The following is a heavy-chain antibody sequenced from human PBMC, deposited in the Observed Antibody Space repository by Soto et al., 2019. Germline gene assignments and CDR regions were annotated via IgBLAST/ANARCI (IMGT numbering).Heavy chain of an antibody. CDR2: IYSGGST. Sequence: GGSLRLSCAASGFTVSSNYMSWVRQAPGKGLEWVSVIYSGGSTYYADSVKGRFTISRDNSKNTLYLQMNSLRAEDTAVYYCARDPRFVHYGMEVWGEGTKVIFCS. CDR3: ARDPRFVHYGMEV. V-gene: IGHV3-53*01. D-gene: IGHD2-21*01. J-gene: IGHJ6*04. CDR1: GFTVSSNY.